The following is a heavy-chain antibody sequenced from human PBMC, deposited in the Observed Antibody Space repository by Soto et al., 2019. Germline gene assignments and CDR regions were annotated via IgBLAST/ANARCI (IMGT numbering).Heavy chain of an antibody. D-gene: IGHD5-18*01. CDR1: GFTFSSFA. V-gene: IGHV3-23*01. J-gene: IGHJ4*02. CDR2: ISCSGDGT. Sequence: GGSLRLSFAASGFTFSSFALSWVRQAPGKGLEWVSSISCSGDGTDYAASVKVRFTISRDNSKNTLYLQMNSLRAEDTAVYYCAGPVYSSQYXWGQGALVAVSX. CDR3: AGPVYSSQYX.